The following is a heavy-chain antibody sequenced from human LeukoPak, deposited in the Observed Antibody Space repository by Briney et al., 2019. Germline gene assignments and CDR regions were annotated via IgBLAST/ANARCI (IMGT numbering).Heavy chain of an antibody. D-gene: IGHD2-15*01. CDR1: GYSISSGYY. CDR3: AGAAGYIVRGDYYYMDV. Sequence: SETLSLTCTVSGYSISSGYYWGWIRQPPGKGLEWIGSIYHSGSTYYNPSLKSRVTISVDTSKNQFSLKLSSVTAADTAVYYCAGAAGYIVRGDYYYMDVWGKGTTVTVSS. CDR2: IYHSGST. V-gene: IGHV4-38-2*02. J-gene: IGHJ6*03.